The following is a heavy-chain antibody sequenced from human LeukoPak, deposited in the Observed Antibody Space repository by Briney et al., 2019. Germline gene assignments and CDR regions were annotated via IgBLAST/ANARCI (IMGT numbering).Heavy chain of an antibody. D-gene: IGHD3-9*01. CDR2: ISSSSRYI. J-gene: IGHJ3*02. CDR1: VFIFSCFS. V-gene: IGHV3-21*01. Sequence: GGALRLSCASSVFIFSCFSWNGVRQAPGKGVAWVSPISSSSRYIDYADSLKGRFTISRDNAKNSLYPQMNSLRAEDTAVYYWARERAILTGYIDAFDIWGQGTMVTVSS. CDR3: ARERAILTGYIDAFDI.